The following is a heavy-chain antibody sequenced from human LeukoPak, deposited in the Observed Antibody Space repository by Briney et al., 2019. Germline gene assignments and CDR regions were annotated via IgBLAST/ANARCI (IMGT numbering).Heavy chain of an antibody. CDR1: GLSLTDNY. J-gene: IGHJ4*02. D-gene: IGHD5-12*01. CDR2: ISSRATTI. CDR3: AGGYNGYDWSDY. V-gene: IGHV3-11*01. Sequence: GGSLRVSCAASGLSLTDNYMNWIRQAPGKGLEWIAYISSRATTIKYADSVKGRFTISRDTAKNTLYLHLNSLKSEDTALYFCAGGYNGYDWSDYWGQGALVTVSS.